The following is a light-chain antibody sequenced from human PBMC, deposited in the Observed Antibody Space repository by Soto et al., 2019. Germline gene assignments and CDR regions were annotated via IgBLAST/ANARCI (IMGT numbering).Light chain of an antibody. CDR2: EVT. CDR1: SSDVGGYRY. Sequence: QTVVTQFPSASGSPGQSVTISCTGTSSDVGGYRYVSWYQQHPGNAPKLIIYEVTKRPSGVPDRFSGSKSGNTASLTVSGLQAEDEADYYCSSYAGSNNVVFGGGTKVTVL. J-gene: IGLJ2*01. V-gene: IGLV2-8*01. CDR3: SSYAGSNNVV.